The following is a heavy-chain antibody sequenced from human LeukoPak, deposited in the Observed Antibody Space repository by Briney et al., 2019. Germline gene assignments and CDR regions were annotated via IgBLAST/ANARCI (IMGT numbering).Heavy chain of an antibody. D-gene: IGHD3-9*01. CDR2: ISSSGSTI. J-gene: IGHJ6*02. Sequence: GGSLRLSCAASGFTFSSYSMNWVRQAPGKGLEWVSYISSSGSTIYYADSVKGRFTISRDNAKNSLYLQMNSLRAEDTAVYYCAREVVIFPDYYYYGMDVWGQGTTVTVSS. CDR3: AREVVIFPDYYYYGMDV. V-gene: IGHV3-48*04. CDR1: GFTFSSYS.